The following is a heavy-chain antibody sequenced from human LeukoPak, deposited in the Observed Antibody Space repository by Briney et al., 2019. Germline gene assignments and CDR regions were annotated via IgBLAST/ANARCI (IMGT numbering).Heavy chain of an antibody. Sequence: ASVKVSCKASGYTFTYYYIYWVRQAPGQGLEWMGLINPSGGSTRYAQNFQGRVTMTRDTSTSTVSMELSSLRSEDTAMYYGARGPYSSGWYGLDYWGQGTLVTVSS. CDR1: GYTFTYYY. D-gene: IGHD6-19*01. J-gene: IGHJ4*02. CDR3: ARGPYSSGWYGLDY. CDR2: INPSGGST. V-gene: IGHV1-46*01.